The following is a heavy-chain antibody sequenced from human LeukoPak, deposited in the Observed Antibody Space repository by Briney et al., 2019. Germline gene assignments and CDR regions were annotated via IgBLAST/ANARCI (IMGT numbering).Heavy chain of an antibody. D-gene: IGHD5-18*01. J-gene: IGHJ6*02. CDR3: ARFNKRGYSYGGYYYCGMDV. CDR2: INHSGST. CDR1: GGSFSGYY. V-gene: IGHV4-34*01. Sequence: SETLSLTCAVYGGSFSGYYWSWIRQPPGKGLEWIGEINHSGSTNYNPSLKSRVTISVDTSKNQFSLKLSSVTAADTAVYYCARFNKRGYSYGGYYYCGMDVWGQGTTVTVSS.